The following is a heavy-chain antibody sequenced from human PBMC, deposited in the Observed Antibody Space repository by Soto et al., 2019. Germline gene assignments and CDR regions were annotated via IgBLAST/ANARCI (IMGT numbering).Heavy chain of an antibody. Sequence: QVQLQQSGPGLVKPSQTLSLTCAISGDSISSNSAAWNWIRQSPSRGFEWLGRTYYMSRWYHDYAVSVKSRIIINPDTSKNQVSLQLNSVTPDDTAVYYCASYRYDYWGQGTVVTVSS. J-gene: IGHJ4*02. V-gene: IGHV6-1*01. CDR2: TYYMSRWYH. CDR1: GDSISSNSAA. D-gene: IGHD4-4*01. CDR3: ASYRYDY.